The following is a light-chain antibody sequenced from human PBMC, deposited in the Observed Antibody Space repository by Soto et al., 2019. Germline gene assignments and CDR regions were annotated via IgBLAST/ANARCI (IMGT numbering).Light chain of an antibody. J-gene: IGLJ2*01. CDR2: DNN. CDR1: SSNIGNNY. CDR3: GTWDSSLSAVV. Sequence: QSVLTQPPSVSAAPGQKVTISCSGSSSNIGNNYVSWYQQVPGTAPKLLIYDNNKRPSGIPDRFSGSKSGTSATLGITGLQTGDDADYYCGTWDSSLSAVVFGGGTKPTVL. V-gene: IGLV1-51*01.